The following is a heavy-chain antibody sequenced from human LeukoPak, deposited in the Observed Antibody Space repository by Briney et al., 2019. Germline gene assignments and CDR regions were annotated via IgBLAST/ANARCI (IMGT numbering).Heavy chain of an antibody. D-gene: IGHD3-3*01. V-gene: IGHV3-30-3*01. CDR2: ISYDGSNK. J-gene: IGHJ4*02. CDR1: GFTFSSYA. CDR3: ARADFWSGYITFDY. Sequence: PGGSLRLSCAASGFTFSSYAMHWVRQAPGKGLEWVAVISYDGSNKYYADSVKGRFTISRDNSKNTLYLQMNSLRAEDTAVYYCARADFWSGYITFDYWGQGTLVTVSS.